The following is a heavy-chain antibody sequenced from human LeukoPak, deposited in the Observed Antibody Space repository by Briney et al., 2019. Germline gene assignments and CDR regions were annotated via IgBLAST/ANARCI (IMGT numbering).Heavy chain of an antibody. Sequence: GGSLRLSCAASGFTFSSYGMHWVRQAPGKGLEWVAVIWYGGSNKYYADSVKGRFTISRDNSKNTLYLQMNSLRAEDTAVYYCARVGYDSSGFNWFDPWGQGTLVTVSS. CDR1: GFTFSSYG. J-gene: IGHJ5*02. CDR3: ARVGYDSSGFNWFDP. CDR2: IWYGGSNK. V-gene: IGHV3-33*08. D-gene: IGHD3-22*01.